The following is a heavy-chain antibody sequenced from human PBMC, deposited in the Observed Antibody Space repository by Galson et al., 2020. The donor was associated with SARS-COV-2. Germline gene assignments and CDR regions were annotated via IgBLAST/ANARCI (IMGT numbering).Heavy chain of an antibody. CDR3: ARKSSGSYYGVFDY. Sequence: GGSLRLSCAASGFTFSSYAMHWVRQAPGKGLEWVAVISYDGSNKYYADSVKGRFTISRDNSKNTLYLQMNSLRAEDTAVYYCARKSSGSYYGVFDYWGQGTLVTVSS. D-gene: IGHD1-26*01. CDR1: GFTFSSYA. V-gene: IGHV3-30*04. J-gene: IGHJ4*02. CDR2: ISYDGSNK.